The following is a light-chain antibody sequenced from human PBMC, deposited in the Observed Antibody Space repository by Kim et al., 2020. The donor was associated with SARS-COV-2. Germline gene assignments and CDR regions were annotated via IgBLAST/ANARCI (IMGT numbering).Light chain of an antibody. CDR1: SSNIGAGYD. Sequence: RVTISCTGSSSNIGAGYDVHWSQKLPGTAPKLLIYGNSNRPSGVPDRFSGSKSGTSASLAITGLQAEDEADYYCQSYDSSLSVVVFGGGTQLTVL. J-gene: IGLJ2*01. V-gene: IGLV1-40*01. CDR2: GNS. CDR3: QSYDSSLSVVV.